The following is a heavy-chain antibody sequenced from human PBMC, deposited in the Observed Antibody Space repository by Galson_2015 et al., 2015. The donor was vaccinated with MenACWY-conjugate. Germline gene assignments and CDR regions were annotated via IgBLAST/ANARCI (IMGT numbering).Heavy chain of an antibody. J-gene: IGHJ4*02. CDR1: GGSASSSGYY. Sequence: SETLSLTCTVSGGSASSSGYYWTWLRQPPGKGLERIGLIYDSGTTKYNPSLKGRVTISLDTSKNQVSLKLSSVTAADTAVYYCAREFSYWGQGTLVTVSS. V-gene: IGHV4-61*08. D-gene: IGHD3-3*01. CDR2: IYDSGTT. CDR3: AREFSY.